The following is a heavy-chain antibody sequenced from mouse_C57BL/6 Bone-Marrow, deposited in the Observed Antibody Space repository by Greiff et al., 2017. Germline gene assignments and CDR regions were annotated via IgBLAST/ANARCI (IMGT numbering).Heavy chain of an antibody. CDR2: IDPSDSYT. CDR1: GYTFTSYW. CDR3: ARSDYVYDGDY. J-gene: IGHJ2*01. Sequence: QVQLQQPGAELVKPGASVKLSCKASGYTFTSYWMQWVTQRPGQGLEWIGEIDPSDSYTNYNQKFKGKATWTVDTSSSTAYMQLSSLTSEDSAVYYGARSDYVYDGDYWGQGTTLTVSS. D-gene: IGHD2-2*01. V-gene: IGHV1-50*01.